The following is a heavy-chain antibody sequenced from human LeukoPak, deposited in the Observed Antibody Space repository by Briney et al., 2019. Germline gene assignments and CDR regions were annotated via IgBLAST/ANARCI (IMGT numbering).Heavy chain of an antibody. CDR3: ARDPTYYDSSGYYYYYYGMDV. CDR2: IWYDGSNK. D-gene: IGHD3-22*01. Sequence: GGSLRLSCSASGFIFSSYGMHWVRQAPGKGLEWVAVIWYDGSNKYYADSVKGRFTISRDNSKNTLYLQMNSLRAEDTAVYYCARDPTYYDSSGYYYYYYGMDVWGQGTTVTVSS. J-gene: IGHJ6*02. CDR1: GFIFSSYG. V-gene: IGHV3-33*08.